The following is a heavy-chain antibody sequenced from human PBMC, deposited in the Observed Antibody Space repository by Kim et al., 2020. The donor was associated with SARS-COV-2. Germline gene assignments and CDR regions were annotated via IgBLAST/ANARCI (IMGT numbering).Heavy chain of an antibody. J-gene: IGHJ5*02. CDR2: YAT. CDR3: TRHPPFDP. V-gene: IGHV3-73*01. Sequence: YATAYAASVKGRFTISRDDSKNTAYVQMNSLKTEDTAVYYCTRHPPFDPWGQGTLVTVSS.